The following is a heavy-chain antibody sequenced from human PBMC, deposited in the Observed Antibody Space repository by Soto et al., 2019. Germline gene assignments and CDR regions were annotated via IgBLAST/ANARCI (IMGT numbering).Heavy chain of an antibody. CDR1: GFTFSSYA. Sequence: GGSLRLSCAASGFTFSSYAMHWVRQAPGKGLEWVAVISYDGSNKYYADSVKGRFTISRDNSKNTLYLQMNSLRAEDTAVYYCARDQGSNYDSSGYYVYWGQGTLVTVSS. CDR2: ISYDGSNK. CDR3: ARDQGSNYDSSGYYVY. V-gene: IGHV3-30-3*01. D-gene: IGHD3-22*01. J-gene: IGHJ4*02.